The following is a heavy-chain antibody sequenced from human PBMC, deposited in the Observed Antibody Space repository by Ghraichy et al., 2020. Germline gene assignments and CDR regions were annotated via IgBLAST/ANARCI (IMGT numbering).Heavy chain of an antibody. CDR1: GFTFSTYD. V-gene: IGHV3-13*01. CDR3: ARARDSHCLGGICSYYFDY. D-gene: IGHD4-23*01. CDR2: IGAAGDT. J-gene: IGHJ4*02. Sequence: GGSLRLSCAASGFTFSTYDIHGVRQATGKGLEWVSGIGAAGDTYYPGSVKGRFTISRENAKNSLYLQLNSLRAGDTAVYYCARARDSHCLGGICSYYFDYWGQGTLVTVSS.